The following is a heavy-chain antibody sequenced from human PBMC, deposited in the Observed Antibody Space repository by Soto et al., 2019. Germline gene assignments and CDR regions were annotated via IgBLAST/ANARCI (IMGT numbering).Heavy chain of an antibody. J-gene: IGHJ4*02. D-gene: IGHD3-3*01. CDR2: IYYSGST. CDR3: ARTGLRFLEWLGYDY. Sequence: QLQLQESGPGLVKPSETLSLTCTVSGGSISSSSYYWGWIRQPPGKGLEWIGSIYYSGSTYYNPSRKSRVTISVDTSKNQFSLKLSSVTAADTAVYYCARTGLRFLEWLGYDYWGQGTLVTVSS. V-gene: IGHV4-39*01. CDR1: GGSISSSSYY.